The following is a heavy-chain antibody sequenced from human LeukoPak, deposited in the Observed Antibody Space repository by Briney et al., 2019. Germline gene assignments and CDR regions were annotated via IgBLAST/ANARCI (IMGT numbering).Heavy chain of an antibody. Sequence: SETLSLTCAVYGGSFSGYYWSWIRQPPGKGLEWIGEINHSGSTNYNPSLKSRVTISVDTSKNQFSLKLSSVTAADTAVYYCARGPRVTIFGVVIINWFDPWGQGTLVTVSS. CDR3: ARGPRVTIFGVVIINWFDP. J-gene: IGHJ5*02. CDR2: INHSGST. D-gene: IGHD3-3*01. V-gene: IGHV4-34*01. CDR1: GGSFSGYY.